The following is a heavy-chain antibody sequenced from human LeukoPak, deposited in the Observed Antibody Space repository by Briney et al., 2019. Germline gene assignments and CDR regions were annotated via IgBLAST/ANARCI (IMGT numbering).Heavy chain of an antibody. Sequence: GGSLRLSCAASGFTFRSYAMSWVRQSPGKGLEWVSAVSTSGDTTYYADSVKGRFTISRDNSKNTLYLQLNSLRAEDTAVYYCAKGPLSWNFPVNWFDPWGQGTLVTVSS. D-gene: IGHD1-7*01. CDR3: AKGPLSWNFPVNWFDP. J-gene: IGHJ5*02. CDR1: GFTFRSYA. V-gene: IGHV3-23*01. CDR2: VSTSGDTT.